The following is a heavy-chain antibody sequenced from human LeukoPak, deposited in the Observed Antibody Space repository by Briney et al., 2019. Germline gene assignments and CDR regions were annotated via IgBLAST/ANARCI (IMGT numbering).Heavy chain of an antibody. J-gene: IGHJ5*02. Sequence: ASVKVSCKASGYTFTGYYMHWVRQAPGQGLEWMGWINPNSAGTNYAQKFQGRVTMTRDTSISTAYMELSRLTSDDTAVYYCARPSVVRGEGWFDPWGQGSLVTVSS. CDR1: GYTFTGYY. CDR3: ARPSVVRGEGWFDP. D-gene: IGHD3-10*01. V-gene: IGHV1-2*02. CDR2: INPNSAGT.